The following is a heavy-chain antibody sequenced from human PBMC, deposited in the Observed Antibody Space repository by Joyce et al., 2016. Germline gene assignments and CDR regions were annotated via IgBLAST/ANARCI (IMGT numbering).Heavy chain of an antibody. CDR2: IYPGDSDT. CDR3: ARRRGGYSNYDGFDY. V-gene: IGHV5-51*01. Sequence: EGQLVQSGAELKKPGESMRISCKCSEYIFINYWIGWARQMPGKGLEWMGIIYPGDSDTRYNPPFQGQVTISADKSISTAYLQWSSLKASDTAIYYCARRRGGYSNYDGFDYWGQGTLVTVSS. J-gene: IGHJ4*02. CDR1: EYIFINYW. D-gene: IGHD4-11*01.